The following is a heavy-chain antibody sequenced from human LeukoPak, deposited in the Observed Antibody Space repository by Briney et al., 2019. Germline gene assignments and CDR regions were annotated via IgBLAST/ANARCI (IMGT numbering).Heavy chain of an antibody. V-gene: IGHV5-51*01. CDR1: GYSFSSYW. J-gene: IGHJ4*02. Sequence: GESLKISCKASGYSFSSYWLAWVRQIPGKGLEWMGIINPADSDTRYSLSIQGQVTISADRSISTAYLQWSSLKASDTAIYYCARGEGGYNYAFWGQGTLVSVSS. CDR2: INPADSDT. D-gene: IGHD5-24*01. CDR3: ARGEGGYNYAF.